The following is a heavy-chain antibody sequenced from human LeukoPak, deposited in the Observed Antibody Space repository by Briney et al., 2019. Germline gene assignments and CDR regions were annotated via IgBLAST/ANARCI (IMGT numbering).Heavy chain of an antibody. D-gene: IGHD3-22*01. J-gene: IGHJ4*02. Sequence: GGSLRLSCAASGFTFSKNWLHWVRQAPGKGLVWVSRISPDDKTTSYADSVKGRFTVSRDDAKKTLYLQMNSLRAEDTAVYYCARDGDSSGYLFDYWGQGTLVTVSS. CDR3: ARDGDSSGYLFDY. CDR1: GFTFSKNW. CDR2: ISPDDKTT. V-gene: IGHV3-74*01.